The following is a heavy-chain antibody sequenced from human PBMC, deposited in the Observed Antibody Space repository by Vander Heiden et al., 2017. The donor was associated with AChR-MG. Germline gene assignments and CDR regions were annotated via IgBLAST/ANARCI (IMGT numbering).Heavy chain of an antibody. CDR1: GFTFSSYA. Sequence: EVQLLESGGGLVQPGGSLRLSCAASGFTFSSYAMSWVRQAPGKGLEWVSAISGSGGSTYYADSVKGRFTISRDNSKNTLYLQMNSLRAEDTAVYYCAKGGLPIFDRRRGAFDIWGQGTMVTVSS. D-gene: IGHD3-3*01. CDR2: ISGSGGST. J-gene: IGHJ3*02. V-gene: IGHV3-23*01. CDR3: AKGGLPIFDRRRGAFDI.